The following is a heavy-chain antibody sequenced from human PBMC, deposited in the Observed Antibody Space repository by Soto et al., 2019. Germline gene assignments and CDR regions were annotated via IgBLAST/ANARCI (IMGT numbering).Heavy chain of an antibody. CDR3: ARGREQHYYDRYYYGMDV. J-gene: IGHJ6*01. CDR1: GGSISIGDYY. D-gene: IGHD3-22*01. CDR2: IYYSGST. Sequence: SETLSVTCTFSGGSISIGDYYWSWIRQPPGKGLEWIGYIYYSGSTYYNPSLKSRVTISVDTSKNQFSLKLSSVTAADTAVYYCARGREQHYYDRYYYGMDVWGQGTTVTVSS. V-gene: IGHV4-30-4*01.